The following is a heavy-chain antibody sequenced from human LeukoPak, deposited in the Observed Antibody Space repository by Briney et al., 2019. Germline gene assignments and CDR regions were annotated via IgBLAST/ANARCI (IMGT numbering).Heavy chain of an antibody. D-gene: IGHD3-10*01. V-gene: IGHV3-21*01. CDR3: ARGGRFTMVRGVTNWFDP. J-gene: IGHJ5*02. CDR2: ISSSSGYI. CDR1: GFTFSSYS. Sequence: PGGSLRLSCAASGFTFSSYSMSWVRQAPGKGLEWVSSISSSSGYIYYADSVKGRFTISRDNAKNSLYLQMNSLRAEDTAVYYCARGGRFTMVRGVTNWFDPWGQGTLVTVSS.